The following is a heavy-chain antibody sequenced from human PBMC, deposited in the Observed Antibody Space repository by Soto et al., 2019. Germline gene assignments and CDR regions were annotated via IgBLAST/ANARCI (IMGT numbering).Heavy chain of an antibody. CDR1: GFSLTTNGVG. V-gene: IGHV2-5*02. CDR3: ARILTATGGHFDS. CDR2: IFWDDDK. J-gene: IGHJ4*02. Sequence: QITLKESGPTLVQPTQPLTLTCSFSGFSLTTNGVGVGWVRQSPEKALERRALIFWDDDKRYSPSLRSRLTTAKDTSKNQVVLPLTNVEPVDTATYYCARILTATGGHFDSWGQGALVTVSS. D-gene: IGHD2-8*02.